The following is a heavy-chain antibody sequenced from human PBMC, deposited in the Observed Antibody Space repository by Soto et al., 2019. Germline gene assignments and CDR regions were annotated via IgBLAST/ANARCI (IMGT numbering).Heavy chain of an antibody. Sequence: TLSLTCTVSGGSISSSDYYWGWIRQHPGKGLEWIGYIYYSGSTYYNPSLKSRVTISVDTSKNQFSLKLSSVTAADTAVYYCARGGRRSPGMDVWGQGTTVTVSS. V-gene: IGHV4-31*03. CDR2: IYYSGST. CDR3: ARGGRRSPGMDV. CDR1: GGSISSSDYY. J-gene: IGHJ6*02.